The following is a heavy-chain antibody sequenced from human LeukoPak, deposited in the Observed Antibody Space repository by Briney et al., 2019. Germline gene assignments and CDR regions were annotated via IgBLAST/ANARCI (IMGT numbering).Heavy chain of an antibody. CDR2: INPNSGGT. CDR3: ARDFRYYDFWSEGWFDP. D-gene: IGHD3-3*01. CDR1: GYTFTGYY. V-gene: IGHV1-2*06. Sequence: ASVKVSCKASGYTFTGYYMHWVRQAHGQGLEWMGRINPNSGGTNYAQKFQGRVTMTRDTSISTAYMELSRLRSDDTAVYYCARDFRYYDFWSEGWFDPWGQGTLVTVSS. J-gene: IGHJ5*02.